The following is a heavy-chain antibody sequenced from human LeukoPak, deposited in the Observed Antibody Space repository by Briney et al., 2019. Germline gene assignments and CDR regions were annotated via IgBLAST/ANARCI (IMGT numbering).Heavy chain of an antibody. Sequence: SVKLSCKASGGTFSSYAISWVRQAPGQGLEWLGGIIPIFGTANYAQKFQGRVTITADESTSTAYMELSSLRSEDTAVYYCAVDSSGYYSARFDPWGQGTLVTVSS. D-gene: IGHD3-22*01. CDR2: IIPIFGTA. CDR1: GGTFSSYA. V-gene: IGHV1-69*13. CDR3: AVDSSGYYSARFDP. J-gene: IGHJ5*02.